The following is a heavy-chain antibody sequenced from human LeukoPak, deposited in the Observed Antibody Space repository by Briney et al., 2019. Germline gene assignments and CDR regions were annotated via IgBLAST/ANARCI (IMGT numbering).Heavy chain of an antibody. CDR2: LPSHAAHT. V-gene: IGHV3-30*02. Sequence: GGSLRLSCAASGFTFSSYGMHWVRQAPGKGLEWVAFLPSHAAHTFYFDSVRGRFTISRDISRGTLDLQMSSLRAEDTAIYYCVLGYCTSGICYFDYWGQGTLVTVSS. CDR3: VLGYCTSGICYFDY. D-gene: IGHD2-8*01. CDR1: GFTFSSYG. J-gene: IGHJ4*02.